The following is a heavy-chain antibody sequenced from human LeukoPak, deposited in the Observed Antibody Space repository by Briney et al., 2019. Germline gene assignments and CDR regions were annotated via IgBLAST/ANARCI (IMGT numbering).Heavy chain of an antibody. CDR2: IYPGDSHT. Sequence: GESLKISCKGSGYSFPNYWIGWVRQMPGKGLEWMGVIYPGDSHTRYSPSFQDQVTISVDKSISTAYLQWSSLKASDTAMYYCARGPYAYTSSATLGSYNWFDPWGQGSLVTVSS. V-gene: IGHV5-51*01. CDR1: GYSFPNYW. J-gene: IGHJ5*02. CDR3: ARGPYAYTSSATLGSYNWFDP. D-gene: IGHD2-2*02.